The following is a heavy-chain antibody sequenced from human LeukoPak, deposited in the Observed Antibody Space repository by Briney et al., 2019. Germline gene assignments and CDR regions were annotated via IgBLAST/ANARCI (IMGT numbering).Heavy chain of an antibody. V-gene: IGHV1-2*02. D-gene: IGHD6-19*01. CDR1: GYTFTGYY. Sequence: ASVKVSCKASGYTFTGYYMHWVRQAPGQGLEWMGWINPNSGGTNYAQKFQGRVTMTRDTSISTAYMELSRLRSDDTAVYYCARGRIAVAGFSPLGNYWGQGTLVTVSS. J-gene: IGHJ4*02. CDR2: INPNSGGT. CDR3: ARGRIAVAGFSPLGNY.